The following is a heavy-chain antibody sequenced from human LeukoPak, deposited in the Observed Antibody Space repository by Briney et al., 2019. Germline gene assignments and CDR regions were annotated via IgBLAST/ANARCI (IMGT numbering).Heavy chain of an antibody. J-gene: IGHJ4*02. D-gene: IGHD3-22*01. Sequence: GSLRLSCAASGFTFSSYAMSWVRQAPGKGLEWVSAISGSGGSTYYADSVKGRFTISRDNSKNTLYLQMNSLRAEDTAVYYCAKDKRPKDYYDSSGSHYFDYWGQGTLVTVSS. V-gene: IGHV3-23*01. CDR2: ISGSGGST. CDR3: AKDKRPKDYYDSSGSHYFDY. CDR1: GFTFSSYA.